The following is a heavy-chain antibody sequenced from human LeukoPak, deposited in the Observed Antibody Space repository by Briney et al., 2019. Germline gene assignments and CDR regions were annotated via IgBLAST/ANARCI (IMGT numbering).Heavy chain of an antibody. CDR1: GYTFTSYG. V-gene: IGHV1-18*04. Sequence: GGLVKVSCKASGYTFTSYGISWVRQAPGQGLEWMGWISGYNGDTKYAHNFQDRVTMTIDTSTSTAYMELRSLRSDDTAVYYCGVSGYDSLLNYWGQGTLVTVSS. D-gene: IGHD5-12*01. CDR3: GVSGYDSLLNY. J-gene: IGHJ4*02. CDR2: ISGYNGDT.